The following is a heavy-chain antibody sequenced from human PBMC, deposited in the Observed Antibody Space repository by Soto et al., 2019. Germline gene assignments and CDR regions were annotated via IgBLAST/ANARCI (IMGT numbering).Heavy chain of an antibody. J-gene: IGHJ3*02. D-gene: IGHD3-3*01. Sequence: GGSLRLSCAASGFTFSSYSMNWVRQAPGKGLEWVSYISSSSSTIYYADSVKGRFTISRDNAKNSLYLQMNSLRDEDTAVYYCASAAIFGVVTMPDAFDIWGQGTMVTVSS. CDR1: GFTFSSYS. CDR3: ASAAIFGVVTMPDAFDI. CDR2: ISSSSSTI. V-gene: IGHV3-48*02.